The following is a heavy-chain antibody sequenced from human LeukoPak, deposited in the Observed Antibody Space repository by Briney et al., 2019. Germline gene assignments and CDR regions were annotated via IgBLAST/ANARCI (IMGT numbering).Heavy chain of an antibody. D-gene: IGHD5-12*01. V-gene: IGHV1-46*01. CDR2: INPSGGST. CDR3: ARDSPDYSVDY. Sequence: ASVTVSCKASGYTFTSYYMHWVRQAPEQGLEWMGIINPSGGSTSYAQKFQGRVTMTRDTSTSTVYMELSSLRSEDTAVYYCARDSPDYSVDYWGQGTLVTVSS. J-gene: IGHJ4*02. CDR1: GYTFTSYY.